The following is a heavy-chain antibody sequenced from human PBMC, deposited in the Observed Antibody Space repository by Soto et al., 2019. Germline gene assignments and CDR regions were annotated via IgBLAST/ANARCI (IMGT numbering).Heavy chain of an antibody. CDR2: IYWDDDK. Sequence: QITLKESGPTLVKPTQTLTLTCTFSGFSLSTSGVGVGWIRQPPGKALEWLALIYWDDDKRYSPSLKSRLTITKDTSKNQVVLTMTTMDPVDTATYYCAHRKTWSAGDAFDIWGQGTMVTVSS. V-gene: IGHV2-5*02. D-gene: IGHD2-8*02. CDR3: AHRKTWSAGDAFDI. CDR1: GFSLSTSGVG. J-gene: IGHJ3*02.